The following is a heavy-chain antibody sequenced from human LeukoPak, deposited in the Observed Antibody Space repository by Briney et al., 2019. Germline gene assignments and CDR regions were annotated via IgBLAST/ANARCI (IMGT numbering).Heavy chain of an antibody. J-gene: IGHJ4*02. CDR2: ISSSSSYI. Sequence: GGSLRLSCAASGFSFSSYSMNWVRQSPGKGLEWVSSISSSSSYIYYADSVKGRFTISRDNAKNSLYLQMNSLRAEDTAVYYCARSDCGGDCYDIDYWGQGTLVTVSP. V-gene: IGHV3-21*01. CDR3: ARSDCGGDCYDIDY. CDR1: GFSFSSYS. D-gene: IGHD2-21*02.